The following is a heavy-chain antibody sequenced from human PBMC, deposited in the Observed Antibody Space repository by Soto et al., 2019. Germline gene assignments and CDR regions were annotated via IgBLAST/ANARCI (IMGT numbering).Heavy chain of an antibody. D-gene: IGHD2-2*01. CDR2: ISYDGSNK. Sequence: QVQLVESGGGVVQPGRSLRLSCAASGFTFSSYAMHWVRQAPGKGLEWVAVISYDGSNKYYADSVKGRFTISRDNSKNTLYLQMNSLRAEDTAVYYCARVRGKVVPAAGFDYWGQGTLVTVSS. V-gene: IGHV3-30-3*01. CDR1: GFTFSSYA. J-gene: IGHJ4*02. CDR3: ARVRGKVVPAAGFDY.